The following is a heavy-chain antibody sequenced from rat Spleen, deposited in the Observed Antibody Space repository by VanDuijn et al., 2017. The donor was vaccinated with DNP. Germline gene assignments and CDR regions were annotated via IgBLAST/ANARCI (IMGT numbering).Heavy chain of an antibody. CDR1: GFTFSDYY. D-gene: IGHD4-3*01. CDR2: IRYDGGYT. Sequence: EVQLVESGGDLVQPGRSLKLFCAASGFTFSDYYMAWFRQAPRKGLEGVAYIRYDGGYTKYGDYVKGRFTISRDNAKNTLYLQMNSLRSEDMATYYCARWNSGHFDYWGQGVMVSVSS. V-gene: IGHV5-22*01. J-gene: IGHJ2*01. CDR3: ARWNSGHFDY.